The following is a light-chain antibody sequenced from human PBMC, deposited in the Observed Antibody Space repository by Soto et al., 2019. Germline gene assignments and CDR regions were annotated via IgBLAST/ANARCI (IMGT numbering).Light chain of an antibody. Sequence: DIPMTQSPSTLSASVGDRVTITCRASQTISTWLAWYQQKPGKAPKLLIYDASSLEGGVPSRFSGSGSGTELTLSISSLQPDDFATYYCQQYNSYPYTFGQGTKLEIK. J-gene: IGKJ2*01. V-gene: IGKV1-5*01. CDR3: QQYNSYPYT. CDR2: DAS. CDR1: QTISTW.